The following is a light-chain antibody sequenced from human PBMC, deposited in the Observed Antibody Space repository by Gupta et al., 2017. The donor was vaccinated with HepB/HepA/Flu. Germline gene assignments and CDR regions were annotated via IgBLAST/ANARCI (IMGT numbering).Light chain of an antibody. CDR3: SSYTSSSTLGV. CDR1: SSDVGGYNY. J-gene: IGLJ2*01. Sequence: QSALTQPASVSGSPGQSITISCTGTSSDVGGYNYVSWYQQHPGKAPKLMIYDVSNRPSGVSNRFSGSKSGNTASLTISGLQAEDEADYDCSSYTSSSTLGVFGGRTKLT. CDR2: DVS. V-gene: IGLV2-14*01.